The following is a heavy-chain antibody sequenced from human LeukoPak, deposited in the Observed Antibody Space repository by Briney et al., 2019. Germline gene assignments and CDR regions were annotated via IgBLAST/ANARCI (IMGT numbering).Heavy chain of an antibody. J-gene: IGHJ4*02. CDR1: GFTVSSNS. D-gene: IGHD4/OR15-4a*01. V-gene: IGHV3-53*01. CDR3: ARRAGAYSHPYDY. CDR2: IYSGGNT. Sequence: GGSLRLSCTVSGFTVSSNSMSWVRQAPGKGLEWVSFIYSGGNTHYSDSVKGRFTISRDNSKNTLYLQMNSLRAEDTAVYYCARRAGAYSHPYDYWGQGTLVTVSS.